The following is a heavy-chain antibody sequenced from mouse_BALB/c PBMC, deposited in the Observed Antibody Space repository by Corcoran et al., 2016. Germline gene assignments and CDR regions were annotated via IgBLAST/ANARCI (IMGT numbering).Heavy chain of an antibody. J-gene: IGHJ4*01. Sequence: EVQLQQSGPELVKPGASVKISCKASGYSFPGYYKPWVKQSHVKRLEWSGRFNPYNGATSYNQNFKDKASLTVDKSSSTAYVELHSLASEDSAVYYGARSLYGKGAMDYWGQGTSVTVSS. CDR1: GYSFPGYY. CDR2: FNPYNGAT. V-gene: IGHV1-26*01. CDR3: ARSLYGKGAMDY. D-gene: IGHD2-1*01.